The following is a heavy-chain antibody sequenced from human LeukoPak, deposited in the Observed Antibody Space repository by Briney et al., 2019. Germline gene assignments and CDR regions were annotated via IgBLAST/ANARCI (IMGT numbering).Heavy chain of an antibody. V-gene: IGHV3-23*01. J-gene: IGHJ4*02. CDR2: ISGGGGST. Sequence: GGSLRLSCAASGFTFSSYGMSWVRQAPGKGLEWVSAISGGGGSTYYADSVKGRFTISRDNPKNTLYLQMNSLRAEDTAVYYCAKDSQSPNTPRYSSGWYPDYWGQGTLVTVSS. D-gene: IGHD6-19*01. CDR1: GFTFSSYG. CDR3: AKDSQSPNTPRYSSGWYPDY.